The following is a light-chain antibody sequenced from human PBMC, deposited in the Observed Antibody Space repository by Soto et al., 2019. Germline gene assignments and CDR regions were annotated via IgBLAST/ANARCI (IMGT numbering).Light chain of an antibody. J-gene: IGKJ2*01. CDR1: QTIIKNY. Sequence: EVVLTQSPGTLSLSPGERATLSCRASQTIIKNYLAWYQQKPGQAPRLLICDASTRATGVPDRFSGSGSGTDFTLTINRLEPEDFAVYYCQHYGNSPPNIFGQGTRLEIK. CDR2: DAS. CDR3: QHYGNSPPNI. V-gene: IGKV3-20*01.